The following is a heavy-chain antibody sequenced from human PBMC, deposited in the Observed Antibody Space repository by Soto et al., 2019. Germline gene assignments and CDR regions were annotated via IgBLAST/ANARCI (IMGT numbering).Heavy chain of an antibody. V-gene: IGHV3-23*01. CDR1: GFSFSSYA. J-gene: IGHJ4*02. CDR3: ARRSSGWYFDY. D-gene: IGHD6-19*01. CDR2: ISGNGDST. Sequence: EVQLLESGGGLVQPGGSLRLSCAASGFSFSSYAMNWVRQAPGKGLEWVSVISGNGDSTYYADSVKGRFTISRDNSKNTLYLQMISLRAEDTAVYYCARRSSGWYFDYWGQGTLVIVSS.